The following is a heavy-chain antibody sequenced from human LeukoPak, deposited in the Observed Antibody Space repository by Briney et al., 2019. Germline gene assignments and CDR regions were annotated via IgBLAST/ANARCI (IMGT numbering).Heavy chain of an antibody. D-gene: IGHD6-19*01. CDR2: ISGDGGST. Sequence: GGSLRLSCAASGFTFDDYAMHWVRQAPGKGLEWVSLISGDGGSTYYADSVKGRFTISRDNSKNSLYLQMNSLGTEDTALYYCAKDQDGSGWYLADYYMDVWGKGTTVTVSS. CDR1: GFTFDDYA. J-gene: IGHJ6*03. V-gene: IGHV3-43*02. CDR3: AKDQDGSGWYLADYYMDV.